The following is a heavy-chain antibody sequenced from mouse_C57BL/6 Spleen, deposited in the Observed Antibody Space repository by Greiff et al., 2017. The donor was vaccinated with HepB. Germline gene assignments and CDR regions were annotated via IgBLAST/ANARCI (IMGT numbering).Heavy chain of an antibody. CDR3: ARNYGSSPYYFDY. J-gene: IGHJ2*01. CDR2: IYPGSGGT. Sequence: QVQLQQPGAELVKPGASVKMSCKASGYTFTSYWITWVKQRPGQGLEWIGDIYPGSGGTNYNEKFKSKATLTVDTSSSTAYMQLSSLTSEDSAVYYCARNYGSSPYYFDYWGQGTTLTVSS. V-gene: IGHV1-55*01. D-gene: IGHD1-1*01. CDR1: GYTFTSYW.